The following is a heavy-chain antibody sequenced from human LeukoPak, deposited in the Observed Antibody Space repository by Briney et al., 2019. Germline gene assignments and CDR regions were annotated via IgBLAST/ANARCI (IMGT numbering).Heavy chain of an antibody. CDR2: IHHSAIT. V-gene: IGHV4-34*01. J-gene: IGHJ4*02. CDR3: ARGHSTSGFDI. D-gene: IGHD2-2*01. CDR1: DGSFSGFY. Sequence: SETLSLTCSVSDGSFSGFYCSWIRQVPGKGLEWLGEIHHSAITNYNPSLRSRLTLSEDTPNTQFSLKLTSVTAADTALYFCARGHSTSGFDIWGRGTQVTVSS.